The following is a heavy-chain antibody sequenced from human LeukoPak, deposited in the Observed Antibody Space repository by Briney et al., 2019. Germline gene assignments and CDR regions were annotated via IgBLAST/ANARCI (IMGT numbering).Heavy chain of an antibody. CDR2: IYYSGST. D-gene: IGHD3-16*01. J-gene: IGHJ4*02. Sequence: SETLSLTCTVSGGSISSYYWSWIQQPPGKGLEWIGYIYYSGSTNCNPSLKSRVTISVDTSKNQFSLKLSSVTAADTAVYYCASYGRFGGYWGQGTLVTVSS. CDR1: GGSISSYY. CDR3: ASYGRFGGY. V-gene: IGHV4-59*01.